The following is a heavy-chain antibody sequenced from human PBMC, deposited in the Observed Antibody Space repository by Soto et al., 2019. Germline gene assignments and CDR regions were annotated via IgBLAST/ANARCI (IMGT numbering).Heavy chain of an antibody. J-gene: IGHJ3*01. Sequence: PGGSLRLSCAASGFTFSSYAMSWVRQAPGKGLEWVSAISGSGDSTYYADSVKGRFTISRDTSKSTLYLQMNSLRAEDTAVYYCAKDSGLPGFGVVIHAFDVWGQGTRVTVSS. CDR2: ISGSGDST. CDR1: GFTFSSYA. V-gene: IGHV3-23*01. CDR3: AKDSGLPGFGVVIHAFDV. D-gene: IGHD3-3*01.